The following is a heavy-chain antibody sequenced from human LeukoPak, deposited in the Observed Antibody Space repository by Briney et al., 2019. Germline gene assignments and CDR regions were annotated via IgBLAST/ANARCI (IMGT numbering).Heavy chain of an antibody. CDR1: GFTFSSYS. D-gene: IGHD3-10*01. J-gene: IGHJ4*02. CDR3: ARDLWFGESY. CDR2: ISSSSSYI. V-gene: IGHV3-21*01. Sequence: GGSLRLSCAASGFTFSSYSMNWVRQAPGKGLEWVSSISSSSSYIYYADSVKGRFTISRDNAKNSLYPQMNSLRAEDTAVYYCARDLWFGESYWGQGTLVTVSS.